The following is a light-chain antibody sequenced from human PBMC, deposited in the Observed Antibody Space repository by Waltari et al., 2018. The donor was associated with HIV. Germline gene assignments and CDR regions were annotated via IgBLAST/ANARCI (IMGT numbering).Light chain of an antibody. J-gene: IGLJ1*01. CDR2: NGS. V-gene: IGLV3-21*02. CDR3: HVWDRSSDHHV. Sequence: SYVLTQPPSVSVAPGQPARITCGGNKNGSKSVDWYQQKAGQAPVLVVYNGSDRPSGIPERFSGSRSGNTATLTISRVEAGDEADYYCHVWDRSSDHHVFGTGTKVTVL. CDR1: KNGSKS.